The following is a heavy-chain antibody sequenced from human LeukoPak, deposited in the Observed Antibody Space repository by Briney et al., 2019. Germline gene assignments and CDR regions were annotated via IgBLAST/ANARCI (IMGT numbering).Heavy chain of an antibody. J-gene: IGHJ4*02. D-gene: IGHD6-13*01. V-gene: IGHV5-51*01. CDR3: ARHGVGAGLAAAYI. Sequence: GESLKISCKCSGYNFSNYGIGWVRQMPGKGLEWMGLIDPGDSHAIYSPSFQGQVTISADKSISATYLQWSSLKASDTAMYYCARHGVGAGLAAAYIWGQGTLLTVSS. CDR1: GYNFSNYG. CDR2: IDPGDSHA.